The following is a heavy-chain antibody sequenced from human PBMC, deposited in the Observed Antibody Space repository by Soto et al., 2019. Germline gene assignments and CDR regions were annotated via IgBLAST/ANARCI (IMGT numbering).Heavy chain of an antibody. D-gene: IGHD3-9*01. J-gene: IGHJ4*02. CDR1: GYTFTSYS. Sequence: ASVKVSCKASGYTFTSYSMHWLRQAPGPGLEWMGWISAYNGNTNYAQKLQGRVTMTTDTSTSTAYMELRSLRSDDTAVYYCARGNYDILTGYYRHFDYWGQGTLVTVSS. V-gene: IGHV1-18*04. CDR3: ARGNYDILTGYYRHFDY. CDR2: ISAYNGNT.